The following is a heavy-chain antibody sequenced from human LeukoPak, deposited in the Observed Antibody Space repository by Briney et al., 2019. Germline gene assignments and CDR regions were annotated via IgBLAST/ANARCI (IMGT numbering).Heavy chain of an antibody. V-gene: IGHV1-69*13. J-gene: IGHJ5*02. CDR3: ARGPAGSRATLAS. Sequence: SVKVSCKASGGTFSSYAISWVRQAPGQGLEWMGGSIPIFGTANYAQKFQGRVTITADESTSTAYMELSSLRSEDTAVYYCARGPAGSRATLASWGQGTLVTVSS. CDR2: SIPIFGTA. CDR1: GGTFSSYA. D-gene: IGHD6-19*01.